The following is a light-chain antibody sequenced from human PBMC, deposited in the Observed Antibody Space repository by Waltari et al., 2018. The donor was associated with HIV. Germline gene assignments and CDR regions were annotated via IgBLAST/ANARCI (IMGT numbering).Light chain of an antibody. J-gene: IGLJ2*01. CDR2: EVR. Sequence: QSALTQPASVSGSPGQSITISCTGTSSDVGSYNLVSWYQQPPGKAPKLMIYEVRKRPSGVSNRFSGSKSGNTASLTISGLQDEDEADYYCCSYAGRSTSVFGGGTKLTVL. CDR1: SSDVGSYNL. V-gene: IGLV2-23*02. CDR3: CSYAGRSTSV.